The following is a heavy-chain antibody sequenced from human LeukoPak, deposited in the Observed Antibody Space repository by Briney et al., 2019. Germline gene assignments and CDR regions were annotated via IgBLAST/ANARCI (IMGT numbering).Heavy chain of an antibody. CDR1: GFTFSNYA. Sequence: GGSLRLSCEVSGFTFSNYAMNWVRQAPGKGLEWVSSISESGDTTDYADSVKGRFTISRDNSKNTLYLQMSSLRAEDTAVYYCAKQYLDANWGQGTLVTVSS. CDR3: AKQYLDAN. J-gene: IGHJ4*02. V-gene: IGHV3-23*01. CDR2: ISESGDTT. D-gene: IGHD2/OR15-2a*01.